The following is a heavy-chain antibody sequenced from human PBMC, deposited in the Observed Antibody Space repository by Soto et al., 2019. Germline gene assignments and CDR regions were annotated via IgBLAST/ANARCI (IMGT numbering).Heavy chain of an antibody. J-gene: IGHJ5*02. D-gene: IGHD6-19*01. CDR3: AREDSSGWLYNWFDP. CDR1: GGSVSSGSYY. Sequence: PSETLSLTCTVSGGSVSSGSYYWSWIRQPPGKGLEWIGYIYYSGSTNYNPSLKSRVTISVDTSKNQFSLKLSSVTAADTAVYYCAREDSSGWLYNWFDPWGQGTLVTVSS. CDR2: IYYSGST. V-gene: IGHV4-61*01.